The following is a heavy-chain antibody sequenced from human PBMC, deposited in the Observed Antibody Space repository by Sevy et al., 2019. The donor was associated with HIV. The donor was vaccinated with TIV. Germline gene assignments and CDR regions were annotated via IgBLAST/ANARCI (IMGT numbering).Heavy chain of an antibody. CDR2: IRQDGSEK. CDR3: AKSYFGSGTSYGMDL. D-gene: IGHD3-10*01. Sequence: GGSLRLSCAASGFSFSQYSMNWVRQAPGKGLEWVANIRQDGSEKYYVDSVRGRFTISRDNAKNSLFLQLNSLRADDTAIYYCAKSYFGSGTSYGMDLWGRGTTVTVSS. CDR1: GFSFSQYS. J-gene: IGHJ6*02. V-gene: IGHV3-7*01.